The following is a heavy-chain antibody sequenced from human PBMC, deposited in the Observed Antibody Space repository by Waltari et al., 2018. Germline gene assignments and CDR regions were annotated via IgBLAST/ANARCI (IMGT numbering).Heavy chain of an antibody. V-gene: IGHV1-46*01. Sequence: QVQLVQSGAEVKKPGASVKVSCKASGYTFTSYYMHWVRQAPGQGLEWMGIINPSGGSTSYAQKFQGRVTMTRDTSTSTVYMELSSLRSEDTAVYYWARESRPVGGWAPTPFDYWGQGTLVTVSS. CDR1: GYTFTSYY. J-gene: IGHJ4*02. CDR2: INPSGGST. CDR3: ARESRPVGGWAPTPFDY. D-gene: IGHD6-19*01.